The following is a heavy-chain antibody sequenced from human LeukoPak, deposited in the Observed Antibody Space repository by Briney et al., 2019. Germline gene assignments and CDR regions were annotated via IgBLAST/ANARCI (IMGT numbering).Heavy chain of an antibody. Sequence: GGSLRLSCAASGFNFDDYSMHWVRQVPGKGLEWVSGISWNSGRMAYADSVKGRFTISRDNAKRSLYLQMNSLRSEDTALYYCAKTLRRVVEPATGAFDNWGQGAMVTVSS. V-gene: IGHV3-9*01. J-gene: IGHJ3*02. CDR2: ISWNSGRM. CDR1: GFNFDDYS. D-gene: IGHD2-2*01. CDR3: AKTLRRVVEPATGAFDN.